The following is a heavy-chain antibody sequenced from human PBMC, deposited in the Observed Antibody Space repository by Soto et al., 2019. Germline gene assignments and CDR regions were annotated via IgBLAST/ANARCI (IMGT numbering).Heavy chain of an antibody. CDR3: ARAYPPRFDP. V-gene: IGHV3-30-3*01. CDR1: GFTFSSYA. J-gene: IGHJ5*02. Sequence: GGSLRLSCAASGFTFSSYAMHWVRQAPGKGLEWVAVISYDGSNKYYADSVKGRFTISRDNSKNTLYLQMNSLRAEDTAVYYCARAYPPRFDPWGQGTLVTVSS. CDR2: ISYDGSNK.